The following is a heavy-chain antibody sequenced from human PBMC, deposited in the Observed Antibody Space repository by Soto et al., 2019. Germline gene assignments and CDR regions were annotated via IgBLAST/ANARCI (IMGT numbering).Heavy chain of an antibody. CDR1: GGSISSYY. V-gene: IGHV4-59*08. D-gene: IGHD3-22*01. J-gene: IGHJ6*03. Sequence: SETLSLTCTVSGGSISSYYWSWIRQTPGKGLEWIGHIFYTGITKYNSSLRSRVTISLDTSKTQFSLTLKSVTAADTAVYYCARRGFGLFYYGTSGSPDFYYYNMDVWGQGTTVTVAS. CDR2: IFYTGIT. CDR3: ARRGFGLFYYGTSGSPDFYYYNMDV.